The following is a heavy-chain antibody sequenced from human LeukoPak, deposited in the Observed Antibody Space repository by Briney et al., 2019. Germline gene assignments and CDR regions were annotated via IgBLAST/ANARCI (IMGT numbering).Heavy chain of an antibody. V-gene: IGHV3-66*01. J-gene: IGHJ3*02. CDR1: GFTVSTNY. CDR2: IYSDGSA. D-gene: IGHD2-21*02. Sequence: AGGSLRLSCAASGFTVSTNYMGWVRQAPGKGLGWVSIIYSDGSANYADSVKGRFTISRDNSKNTLYLQMNSLRAEDTAVYYCARGYCGGDCHRRSTAFDIWGQGTMVTVSS. CDR3: ARGYCGGDCHRRSTAFDI.